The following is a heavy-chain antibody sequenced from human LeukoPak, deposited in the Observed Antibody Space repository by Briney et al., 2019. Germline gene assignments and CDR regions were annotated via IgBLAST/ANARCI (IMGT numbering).Heavy chain of an antibody. V-gene: IGHV3-30*02. CDR3: AKDPRGFGVVSPLDY. CDR2: IRYDGSNK. D-gene: IGHD3-3*01. J-gene: IGHJ4*02. Sequence: PGGSLRLSCAASGFTFSSYGMHWVRQAPGKGLEWVAFIRYDGSNKYYADSVKGRFTISRDNSKNTLYLQMNSLRAEDTAVYYCAKDPRGFGVVSPLDYWGQGTLVTVSS. CDR1: GFTFSSYG.